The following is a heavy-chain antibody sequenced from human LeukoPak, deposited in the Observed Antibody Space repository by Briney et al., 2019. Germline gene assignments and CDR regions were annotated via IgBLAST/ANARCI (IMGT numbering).Heavy chain of an antibody. Sequence: SETLSLTCTVSGGSISSGSYYWSWIRQPAGKGLEWVGRIYTSGSTNYNPSLKSRVTISVDTSKNQFSLKLSSVTSADTAVSYCASDTFSSRPTGDWFDPWGQGTLVTVSS. V-gene: IGHV4-61*02. D-gene: IGHD2-2*01. CDR1: GGSISSGSYY. CDR3: ASDTFSSRPTGDWFDP. CDR2: IYTSGST. J-gene: IGHJ5*01.